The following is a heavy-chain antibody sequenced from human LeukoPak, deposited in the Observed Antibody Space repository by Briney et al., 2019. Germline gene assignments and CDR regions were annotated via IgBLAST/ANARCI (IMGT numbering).Heavy chain of an antibody. CDR2: IIPILGIA. J-gene: IGHJ4*02. CDR3: ARDASEGYDSSGYSGY. Sequence: GSSVKVSCKASGGTFSSYAISWVRQAPGQGLEWMGRIIPILGIANYAQKFQGRVTITADKSTSTAYMELSSLRSEDTAVYYCARDASEGYDSSGYSGYWGQGTLVTVSS. V-gene: IGHV1-69*04. D-gene: IGHD3-22*01. CDR1: GGTFSSYA.